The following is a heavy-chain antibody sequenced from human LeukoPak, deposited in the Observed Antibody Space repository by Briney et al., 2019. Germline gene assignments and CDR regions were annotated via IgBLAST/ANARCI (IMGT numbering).Heavy chain of an antibody. CDR3: ATEPTRTPYYYMDV. V-gene: IGHV4-4*07. J-gene: IGHJ6*03. Sequence: PSETLSLTCTVSGGSISSYYWNWIRQPAGKGLEWIWRISSSGSANYNPSLKSRVTLSVDTSRNQLSLILNSVTAADTAVFYCATEPTRTPYYYMDVWGKGTTVIVSS. CDR1: GGSISSYY. CDR2: ISSSGSA. D-gene: IGHD1-1*01.